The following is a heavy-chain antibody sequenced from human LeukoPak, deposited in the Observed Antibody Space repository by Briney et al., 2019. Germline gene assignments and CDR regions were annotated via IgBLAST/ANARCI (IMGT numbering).Heavy chain of an antibody. CDR1: GYTFTSYT. CDR2: INAGNGNT. Sequence: ASVKVSCKASGYTFTSYTMHWVRQAPGQRLEWMGWINAGNGNTKYSQKFQGRVTITRDTSASTAYMELSSLRSEDTAVYYCARTTAMVTIFDYWGQGTLVTVS. CDR3: ARTTAMVTIFDY. D-gene: IGHD5-18*01. J-gene: IGHJ4*02. V-gene: IGHV1-3*01.